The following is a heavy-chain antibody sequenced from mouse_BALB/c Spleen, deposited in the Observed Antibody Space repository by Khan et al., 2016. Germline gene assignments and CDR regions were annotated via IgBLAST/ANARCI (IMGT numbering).Heavy chain of an antibody. V-gene: IGHV4-1*02. CDR1: AFDFSRYW. J-gene: IGHJ3*01. CDR2: INPDSYTI. Sequence: EVKLLESGGGLVHPGGSLKLSCAASAFDFSRYWMSWVRQAPGKGLEWIGEINPDSYTINYTPSLKDKFIISRDNAKNTLYLQMSKVRSEDTALYYCARAGYYGYLAYWGQGTLVTVSA. CDR3: ARAGYYGYLAY. D-gene: IGHD1-1*01.